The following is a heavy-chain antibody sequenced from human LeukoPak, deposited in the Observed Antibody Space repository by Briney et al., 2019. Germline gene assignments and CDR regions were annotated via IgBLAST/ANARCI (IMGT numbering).Heavy chain of an antibody. J-gene: IGHJ4*02. D-gene: IGHD6-13*01. Sequence: SETLSLTCTVSGGSISSYYWSWIRQPPGKGLEWIGYIYYSGSTNYNPSLKSRVTISVDTSKNQFSLKLSSVTAADTAVYYCATNSRRANYYFDYWGQGTLVTVSS. CDR2: IYYSGST. V-gene: IGHV4-59*12. CDR3: ATNSRRANYYFDY. CDR1: GGSISSYY.